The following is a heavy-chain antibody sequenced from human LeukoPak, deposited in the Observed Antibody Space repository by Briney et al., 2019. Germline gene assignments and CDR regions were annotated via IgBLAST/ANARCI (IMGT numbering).Heavy chain of an antibody. CDR2: IYYSGST. CDR3: ARQGSGWKFDY. D-gene: IGHD6-19*01. J-gene: IGHJ4*02. CDR1: GGSISSSSYY. V-gene: IGHV4-39*01. Sequence: SETLSLTCTVSGGSISSSSYYWGWIRQPPGKGLGWIGSIYYSGSTYYNPSLKSRVTISVDTSKNQFSLKLSSVTAADTAVYYCARQGSGWKFDYWGQGTLVTVSS.